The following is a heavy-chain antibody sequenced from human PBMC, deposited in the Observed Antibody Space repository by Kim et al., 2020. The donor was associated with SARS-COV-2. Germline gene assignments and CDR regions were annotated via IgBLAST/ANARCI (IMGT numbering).Heavy chain of an antibody. CDR3: ARTDGYNYFYYYGMDV. CDR2: IDPSDSYT. Sequence: GASLQISCKGSGYSFTSYWISWVRQMPGKGLEWMGRIDPSDSYTNYSPSFQGHVTISADKSISTAYLQWSSLKASDTAMYYCARTDGYNYFYYYGMDVWGQGTTVTVSS. J-gene: IGHJ6*02. V-gene: IGHV5-10-1*01. CDR1: GYSFTSYW. D-gene: IGHD5-12*01.